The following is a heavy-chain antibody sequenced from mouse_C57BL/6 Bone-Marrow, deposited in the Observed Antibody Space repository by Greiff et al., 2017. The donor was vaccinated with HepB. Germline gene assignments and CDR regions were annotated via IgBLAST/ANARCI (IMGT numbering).Heavy chain of an antibody. D-gene: IGHD4-1*01. CDR2: IHPNSGDT. Sequence: QVQLQQSGSVLVRPGGSVKLSCKASGYTFTNSWMHWAKQRPGQGLEWLGRIHPNSGDTDYNDKFKGKATRTIDTSSNTTYVDLSSLTSEDSAVYYCTREGLGGRTMDYWGQGTAVTVSS. CDR1: GYTFTNSW. J-gene: IGHJ4*01. CDR3: TREGLGGRTMDY. V-gene: IGHV1S130*01.